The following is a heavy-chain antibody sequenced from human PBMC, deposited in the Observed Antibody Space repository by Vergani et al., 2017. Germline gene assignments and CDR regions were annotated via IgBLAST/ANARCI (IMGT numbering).Heavy chain of an antibody. CDR3: ARESRRYYFDY. CDR2: ISSSSSYI. J-gene: IGHJ4*02. V-gene: IGHV3-21*01. Sequence: EVQLEESGGGLVKPGGSLRLSCAASGFTFSSYSMNWVRQAPGKGLEWVSSISSSSSYIYYADSVKGRFTISRDNAKNSLYLQMNSLRAEDTAVYYCARESRRYYFDYWGQGTLVTVSS. CDR1: GFTFSSYS.